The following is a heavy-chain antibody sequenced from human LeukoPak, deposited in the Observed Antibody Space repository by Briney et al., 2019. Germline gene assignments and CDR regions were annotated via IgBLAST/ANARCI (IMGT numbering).Heavy chain of an antibody. V-gene: IGHV3-23*01. D-gene: IGHD3-9*01. CDR1: GFAFATYA. J-gene: IGHJ5*02. CDR2: ISADGQVT. Sequence: GGSLRLSRALSGFAFATYAMSWVRQAAGLGLECVSSISADGQVTLYADSLQGRFTASSDNSQRTMYLQLNSLRGQETARFYFGRCIYNNILYHLAPGGQGPLVTVSS. CDR3: GRCIYNNILYHLAP.